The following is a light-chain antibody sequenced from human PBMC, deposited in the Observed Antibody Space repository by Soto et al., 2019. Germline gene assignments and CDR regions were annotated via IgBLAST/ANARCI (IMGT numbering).Light chain of an antibody. V-gene: IGLV2-11*01. CDR2: DVS. Sequence: QSALTQPRSVSGSPGQSVTMSCTGTSSDVGGYNYVSWYQQHPGKAPKLIINDVSKRPSGVPDRFAGSKSGNTASLTISGLQAEDEADYYCCSYAGSHSWVFGGGTKVTVL. CDR3: CSYAGSHSWV. J-gene: IGLJ3*02. CDR1: SSDVGGYNY.